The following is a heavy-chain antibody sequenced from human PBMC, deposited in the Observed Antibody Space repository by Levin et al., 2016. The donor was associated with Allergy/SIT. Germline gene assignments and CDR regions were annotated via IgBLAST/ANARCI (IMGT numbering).Heavy chain of an antibody. CDR1: GGSISSGGYY. V-gene: IGHV4-31*03. CDR2: IYYSGST. J-gene: IGHJ5*02. D-gene: IGHD2-15*01. CDR3: ASRYCSGGSCYWFDP. Sequence: SETLSLTCTVSGGSISSGGYYWSWIRQHPGKGLEWIGYIYYSGSTYYNPSLKSRVTISVDTSKNQFSLKLSSVTAADTAVYYCASRYCSGGSCYWFDPWGQGTLVTVSS.